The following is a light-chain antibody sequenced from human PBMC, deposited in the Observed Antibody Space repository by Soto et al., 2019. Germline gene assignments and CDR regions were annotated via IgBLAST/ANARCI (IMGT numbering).Light chain of an antibody. Sequence: QSVLTQPASVSGSPGQSITISCTGTSSDIGGYDYVSWYQHHPGKAPKLMIYEVSNRPSGVSNRFSGSKSVNSASLTISGLQAEDEADYYCSSYTSSNTLVAFGGGTKLTVL. V-gene: IGLV2-14*01. CDR3: SSYTSSNTLVA. CDR1: SSDIGGYDY. CDR2: EVS. J-gene: IGLJ2*01.